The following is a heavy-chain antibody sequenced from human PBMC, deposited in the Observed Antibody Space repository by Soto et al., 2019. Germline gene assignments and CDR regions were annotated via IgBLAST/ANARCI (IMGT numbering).Heavy chain of an antibody. CDR3: AKNYYMDV. CDR1: GFTFSSYA. D-gene: IGHD3-10*01. V-gene: IGHV3-23*01. J-gene: IGHJ6*03. CDR2: INTDGSI. Sequence: EVHLLESGGDLVQPGGSLRLSCLASGFTFSSYAMSWVRQAPGKGLEWVSSINTDGSIYYADSVRGRFIISRDNSDNTLCLQMSSLKADDTAVYYCAKNYYMDVWGIGTTVTVSS.